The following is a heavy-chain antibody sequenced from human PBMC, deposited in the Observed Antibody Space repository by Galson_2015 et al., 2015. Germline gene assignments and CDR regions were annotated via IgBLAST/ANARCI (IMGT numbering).Heavy chain of an antibody. Sequence: SLRLSCAASGFTFRNHGMHWVRQAPGKGLEWLAVIWYDGSDQYHADSVKGRFTISRDNSKNMLYLQMNYLRAEDTAVYFCARDIGWPKGYFDPWDQGTQVTVSS. D-gene: IGHD2-15*01. CDR3: ARDIGWPKGYFDP. J-gene: IGHJ5*02. V-gene: IGHV3-33*01. CDR2: IWYDGSDQ. CDR1: GFTFRNHG.